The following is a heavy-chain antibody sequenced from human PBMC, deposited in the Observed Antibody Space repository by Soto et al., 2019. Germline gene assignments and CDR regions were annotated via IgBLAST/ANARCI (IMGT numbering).Heavy chain of an antibody. Sequence: PSETLSLTCSVSDDSISSSTYYWGWIRQPPGKGLEWLCYIFYTGSTYKNPSLKSRVTISADSSKNQFSVNLTSVTATDTAVYYCARRPSSGYAYYFDYWGQGILVTVSS. CDR3: ARRPSSGYAYYFDY. D-gene: IGHD3-22*01. CDR1: DDSISSSTYY. V-gene: IGHV4-39*01. CDR2: IFYTGST. J-gene: IGHJ4*02.